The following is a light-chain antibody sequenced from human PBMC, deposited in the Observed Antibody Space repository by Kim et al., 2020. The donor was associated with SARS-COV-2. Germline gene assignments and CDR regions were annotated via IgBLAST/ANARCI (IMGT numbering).Light chain of an antibody. CDR2: AAS. CDR1: QSISSY. V-gene: IGKV1-39*01. CDR3: QQSYSTPPT. Sequence: QMTQSPSSLSASVGDRVTITCRASQSISSYLNWYQQKPGKAPKLLIYAASSLQSGVPSRFSGSGSGTDFTLTISSLQPEDFATYYCQQSYSTPPTFGQGTKVDIK. J-gene: IGKJ1*01.